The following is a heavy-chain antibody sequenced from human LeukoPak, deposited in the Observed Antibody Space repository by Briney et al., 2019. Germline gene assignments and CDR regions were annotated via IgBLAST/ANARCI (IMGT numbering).Heavy chain of an antibody. CDR2: IRYDGSNK. Sequence: GGSLRLSCAASGFTFSSYGMHWVRQAPGKGLEWVAFIRYDGSNKHYADSVKGRFSISRDNSKNMLDLQMNSLRAEDTAVYYCAKVMEDYGDHGVVDYWGQGTLVTVSS. D-gene: IGHD4-17*01. CDR1: GFTFSSYG. V-gene: IGHV3-30*02. J-gene: IGHJ4*02. CDR3: AKVMEDYGDHGVVDY.